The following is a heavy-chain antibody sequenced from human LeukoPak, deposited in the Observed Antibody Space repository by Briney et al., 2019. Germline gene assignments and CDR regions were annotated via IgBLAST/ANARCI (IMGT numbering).Heavy chain of an antibody. CDR2: IIPIFGIA. CDR3: ARIYDYYYGMDV. D-gene: IGHD3-16*01. V-gene: IGHV1-69*04. CDR1: GGTFSSYA. J-gene: IGHJ6*02. Sequence: SVKVSCKASGGTFSSYAISWVRQAPGQGLEWMGRIIPIFGIANYAQKFRGRVTTTADKSTSTAYMELSSLRSEDTAVYYCARIYDYYYGMDVWGQGTTVTVSS.